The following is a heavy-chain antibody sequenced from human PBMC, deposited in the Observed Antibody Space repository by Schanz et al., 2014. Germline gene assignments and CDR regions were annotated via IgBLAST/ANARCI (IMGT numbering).Heavy chain of an antibody. CDR2: ISASGGST. CDR1: GFTFSSYA. J-gene: IGHJ6*02. D-gene: IGHD2-15*01. CDR3: AKARRKSNCSGGRCFHYSYYGMDV. Sequence: EGQLLESGGGLIQPGGSLRLSCAASGFTFSSYAMSWVRQAPGKGLEWVSTISASGGSTYYADSVKGLFTISRDNSKNILYLQMNSLRAEDTAVYYCAKARRKSNCSGGRCFHYSYYGMDVWGQGTTVTVSS. V-gene: IGHV3-23*01.